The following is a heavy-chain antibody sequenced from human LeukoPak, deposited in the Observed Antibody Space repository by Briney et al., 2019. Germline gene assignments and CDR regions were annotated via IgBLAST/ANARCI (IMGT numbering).Heavy chain of an antibody. CDR2: IYYSGST. D-gene: IGHD6-13*01. Sequence: SETLSLTCTVSGGSMSSSSYYWGWIRQPPGKGLEWIGSIYYSGSTYYNPSLKSRVTISVDTSKNQFSLKLSSVTAADTAVYYCARLGIAENWFDPWGQGTLVTVSS. J-gene: IGHJ5*02. CDR1: GGSMSSSSYY. V-gene: IGHV4-39*01. CDR3: ARLGIAENWFDP.